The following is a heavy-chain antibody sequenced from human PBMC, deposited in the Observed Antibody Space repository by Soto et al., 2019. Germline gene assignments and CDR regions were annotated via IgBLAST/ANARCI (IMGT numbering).Heavy chain of an antibody. J-gene: IGHJ4*02. Sequence: GGSLRLSCAASGFTFSSYGMHWVRQAPGKGLEWVAVISYDGSNKYYADSVKGRFTISRDNSKNTLYLQMNSLRAEDTAVYYCAKPSSSWPKSPFDYWGQGTLVTVSS. CDR2: ISYDGSNK. CDR3: AKPSSSWPKSPFDY. CDR1: GFTFSSYG. V-gene: IGHV3-30*18. D-gene: IGHD6-13*01.